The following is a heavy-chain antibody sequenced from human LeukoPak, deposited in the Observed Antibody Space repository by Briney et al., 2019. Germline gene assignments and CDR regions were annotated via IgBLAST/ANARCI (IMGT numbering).Heavy chain of an antibody. V-gene: IGHV3-9*01. J-gene: IGHJ4*02. D-gene: IGHD3-16*01. CDR1: GFTFDDYA. Sequence: SGGSLRLSCAASGFTFDDYAMPWVRHAPGKGLEWVSGISWNSGSIGYADSVKGRFTISRDNAKNSLYLQMNSLRAEDTALYYCAKSSNGGEDYFDYWGQGTLVTVSS. CDR2: ISWNSGSI. CDR3: AKSSNGGEDYFDY.